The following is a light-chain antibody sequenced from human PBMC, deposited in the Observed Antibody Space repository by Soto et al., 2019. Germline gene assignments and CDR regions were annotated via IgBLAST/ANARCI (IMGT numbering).Light chain of an antibody. V-gene: IGLV2-14*01. Sequence: QSVLTQPASVSGSPGQSVTISCTGPRSDIGGSNFISWYQQSPGKAPRLLIYEVNNRPSGVSRRFSGSKAGNTASLTISGLLEDDEADYFCASFRSGTILVFGSGTKVTVL. CDR3: ASFRSGTILV. J-gene: IGLJ1*01. CDR2: EVN. CDR1: RSDIGGSNF.